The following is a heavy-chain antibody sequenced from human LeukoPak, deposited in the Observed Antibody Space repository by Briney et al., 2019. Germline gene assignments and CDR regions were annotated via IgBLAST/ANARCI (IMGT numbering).Heavy chain of an antibody. D-gene: IGHD3-22*01. J-gene: IGHJ4*02. V-gene: IGHV3-20*04. CDR1: GFTFDDYG. CDR3: ARDLPPEDSSGYYGRYFDY. Sequence: GGSLRLSCAASGFTFDDYGMSWVRQAPGKGLEWVSGINWNGGSTGYADSVKGRFTISRDNAKNSLYLQMNSLRAEDTAVYYCARDLPPEDSSGYYGRYFDYWGQGTLVTVSS. CDR2: INWNGGST.